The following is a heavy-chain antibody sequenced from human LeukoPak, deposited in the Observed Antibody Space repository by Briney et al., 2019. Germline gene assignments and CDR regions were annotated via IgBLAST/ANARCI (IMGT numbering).Heavy chain of an antibody. Sequence: ASVKVSCKASGYIFTSYGISWVRQAPGQGPEWMGWISVYNGNTNYAQKLQGRVTMTTDTSTSTAYMELRSLRSDDTAVYYCARLAHRITIFGVAPTPLNYWGQGTLVTVSS. V-gene: IGHV1-18*01. CDR1: GYIFTSYG. CDR2: ISVYNGNT. J-gene: IGHJ4*02. D-gene: IGHD3-3*01. CDR3: ARLAHRITIFGVAPTPLNY.